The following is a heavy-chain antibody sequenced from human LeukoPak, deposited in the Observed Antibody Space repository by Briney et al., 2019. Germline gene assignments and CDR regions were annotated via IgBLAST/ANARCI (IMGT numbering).Heavy chain of an antibody. D-gene: IGHD6-13*01. Sequence: PGGSLRLSCAASGFTFSSYAMSWVRQAPGKELEWVSGISGSGGSTYYADSVKGRFTISRDNSKNTLYLQMNSLRAEDTAVYYCAKDLRSSNYYFFDYWGQGTLVTVSS. J-gene: IGHJ4*02. CDR1: GFTFSSYA. CDR2: ISGSGGST. CDR3: AKDLRSSNYYFFDY. V-gene: IGHV3-23*01.